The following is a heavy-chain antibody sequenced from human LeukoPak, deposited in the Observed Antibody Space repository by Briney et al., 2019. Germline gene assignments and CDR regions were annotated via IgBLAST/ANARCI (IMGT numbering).Heavy chain of an antibody. CDR3: ARGRDYGDYADY. CDR1: GFTFSTYS. J-gene: IGHJ4*02. D-gene: IGHD4-17*01. Sequence: GGSLRLSCAASGFTFSTYSMNWVRQPPGKGLEWVSSISGSISYIYYADSLKGRFTISRDNAKNSLYLQMNSLRAEDTAVYYCARGRDYGDYADYWGQGTLVTVSS. V-gene: IGHV3-21*01. CDR2: ISGSISYI.